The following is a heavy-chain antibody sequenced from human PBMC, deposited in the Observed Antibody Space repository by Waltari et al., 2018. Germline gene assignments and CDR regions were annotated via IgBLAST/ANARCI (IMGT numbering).Heavy chain of an antibody. D-gene: IGHD1-26*01. Sequence: EVQLVQSGAEVKKPGESLKISCKGSGYIFTSYWIGWVRQMPGKGPEWVGNIDPGDSNTRYSPPVQGQVTISVDKAISTAYLQWSSLKASDTAMYYCARPSGGSGSSFDYWGQGTLVTVSS. CDR1: GYIFTSYW. CDR2: IDPGDSNT. CDR3: ARPSGGSGSSFDY. V-gene: IGHV5-51*01. J-gene: IGHJ4*02.